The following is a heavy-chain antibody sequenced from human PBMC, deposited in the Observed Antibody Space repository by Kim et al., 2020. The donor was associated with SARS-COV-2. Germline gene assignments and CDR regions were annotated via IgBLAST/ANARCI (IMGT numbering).Heavy chain of an antibody. V-gene: IGHV4-39*07. CDR1: GGSISSSSYY. CDR2: IYYSGST. J-gene: IGHJ3*02. Sequence: SETLSLTCTVSGGSISSSSYYWGWIRQPPGKGLEWIGSIYYSGSTYYNPSLKSRVTISVDTSKNQFSLKLSSVTAADTAVYYCASPKHIVVVTAPTQTRHAFDIWGQGTMVTVSS. D-gene: IGHD2-21*02. CDR3: ASPKHIVVVTAPTQTRHAFDI.